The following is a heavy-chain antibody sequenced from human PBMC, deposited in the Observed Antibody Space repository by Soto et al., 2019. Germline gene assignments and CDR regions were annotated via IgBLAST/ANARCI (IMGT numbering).Heavy chain of an antibody. Sequence: QVHLVESGGGVVQPGRSLRLSCEASGFTFSAFVMHWVRQAPGKGLEWVAIISYDGILKYYADPVKGRFTISRDTSKSAVYLQMNSLRPEDTAVYYCAKDFKISGGHYGSLNYYYGMDVWGQGTTVTVSS. J-gene: IGHJ6*02. CDR2: ISYDGILK. CDR1: GFTFSAFV. V-gene: IGHV3-30*18. CDR3: AKDFKISGGHYGSLNYYYGMDV. D-gene: IGHD3-10*01.